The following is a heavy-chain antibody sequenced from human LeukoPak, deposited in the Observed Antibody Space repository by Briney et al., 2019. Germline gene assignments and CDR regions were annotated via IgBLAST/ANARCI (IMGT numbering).Heavy chain of an antibody. CDR2: IRSKADGGTT. CDR3: TTYAYSSFYY. V-gene: IGHV3-15*01. CDR1: GFTVSNAW. D-gene: IGHD6-19*01. Sequence: RGSLRLSCAASGFTVSNAWMSWVRQAPGKGLEWVGRIRSKADGGTTDYAAPVKGRFTISRDDSKNTLYLQMNSVKTEDTAVYYCTTYAYSSFYYWGQGTLVTVSS. J-gene: IGHJ4*02.